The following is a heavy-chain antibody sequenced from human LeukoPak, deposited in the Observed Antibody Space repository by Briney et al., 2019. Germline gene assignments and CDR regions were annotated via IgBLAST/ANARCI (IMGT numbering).Heavy chain of an antibody. CDR3: ARGGGPPPPRYNWSAP. D-gene: IGHD3-10*01. CDR2: ISSNGGST. CDR1: GFTFSSYA. J-gene: IGHJ5*02. Sequence: GGSLRLSCAASGFTFSSYAMHWVRQAPGNGLEYVSAISSNGGSTYYANSVKGRFTISRDNSKNTLYLQMGSLKAEDMAVYYCARGGGPPPPRYNWSAPGGKETLATVPS. V-gene: IGHV3-64*01.